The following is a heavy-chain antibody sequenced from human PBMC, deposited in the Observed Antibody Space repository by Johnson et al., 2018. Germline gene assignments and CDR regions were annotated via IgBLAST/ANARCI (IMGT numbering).Heavy chain of an antibody. CDR1: GFTFSDYY. J-gene: IGHJ6*03. CDR2: ISITGTTI. D-gene: IGHD2-2*01. V-gene: IGHV3-11*01. Sequence: QVQLVESGGGLVKPGGSLRLSCAASGFTFSDYYMSWIRPAPGKGLEWVSYISITGTTIYYADSVKGRFTISRDNAKNSLFLQMNSLRDEDTAVYYCARLGSSTDYYYYYMDVWGKGTTVTVSS. CDR3: ARLGSSTDYYYYYMDV.